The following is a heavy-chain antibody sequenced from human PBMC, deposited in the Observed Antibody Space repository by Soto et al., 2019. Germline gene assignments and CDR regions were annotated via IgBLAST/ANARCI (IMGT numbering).Heavy chain of an antibody. CDR2: IYHTGDT. CDR3: AAATFDY. Sequence: ASETLSLTCAVSGGPISSSNWWTWVRQPPGKRLEWIGEIYHTGDTNYNPSLKGRLTISIDKSKNHFSLKLTSVTAADTAVYYCAAATFDYWGLGTLVTVSS. V-gene: IGHV4-4*02. J-gene: IGHJ4*02. CDR1: GGPISSSNW. D-gene: IGHD2-15*01.